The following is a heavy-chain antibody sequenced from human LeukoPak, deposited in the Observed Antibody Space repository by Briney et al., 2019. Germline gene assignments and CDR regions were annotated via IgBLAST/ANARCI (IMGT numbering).Heavy chain of an antibody. CDR1: AYTSPNYG. J-gene: IGHJ6*03. V-gene: IGHV1-18*01. CDR3: ALPAKGAYFYYYMEV. CDR2: ISTYNGNT. Sequence: LGASVKVSCKPSAYTSPNYGITWVRQAPGRGLEWMGWISTYNGNTQYAQKFQGRVTMTTDTPTKTVYMELRSLRSNDTAVYYCALPAKGAYFYYYMEVWGKGTTVTVSS. D-gene: IGHD2-2*01.